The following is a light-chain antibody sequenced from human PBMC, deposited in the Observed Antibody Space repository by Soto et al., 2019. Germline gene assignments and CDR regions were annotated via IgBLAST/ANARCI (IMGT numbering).Light chain of an antibody. CDR2: KAS. Sequence: DIQMTQSPSTLSGSVGDRVTITCRASQTISSWLAWYQQKPGKATKLLIYKASTLKSGVPSRFSGSGSGTEFTLTISSLQPDDFATYYCQHYNSYSEAFGQGPKVELQ. CDR3: QHYNSYSEA. CDR1: QTISSW. V-gene: IGKV1-5*03. J-gene: IGKJ1*01.